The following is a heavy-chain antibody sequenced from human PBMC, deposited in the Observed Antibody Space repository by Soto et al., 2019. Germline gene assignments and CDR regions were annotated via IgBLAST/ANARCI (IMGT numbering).Heavy chain of an antibody. Sequence: GGSLRLSCAASGFTVSSNYMNWVRQAPGKGLEWVSVLYSGGSTYYADSVKARFTIARDSSQNTLSLQMNRLTAEDTAVYYWAREGNGRGDFDIWGQGTMVTVSS. CDR3: AREGNGRGDFDI. J-gene: IGHJ3*02. D-gene: IGHD3-10*02. CDR1: GFTVSSNY. CDR2: LYSGGST. V-gene: IGHV3-53*01.